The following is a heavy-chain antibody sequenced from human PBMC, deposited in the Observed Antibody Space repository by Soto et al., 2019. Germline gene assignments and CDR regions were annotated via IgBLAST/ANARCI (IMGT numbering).Heavy chain of an antibody. J-gene: IGHJ4*02. CDR1: GFTFSTYA. CDR2: ISGSGGTK. CDR3: AKKVSGARPFDC. D-gene: IGHD6-19*01. V-gene: IGHV3-23*01. Sequence: GGSLRLSCEASGFTFSTYAMSWVRQTPGKGLEWVSAISGSGGTKDYADSVKGRFTISRDNSKNTVYLQMNSLRAEDTAVYYCAKKVSGARPFDCWGQGTLVTVSS.